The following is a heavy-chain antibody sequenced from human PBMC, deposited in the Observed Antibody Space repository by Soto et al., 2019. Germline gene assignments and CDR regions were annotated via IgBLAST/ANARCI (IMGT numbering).Heavy chain of an antibody. V-gene: IGHV4-59*01. D-gene: IGHD6-13*01. CDR2: IYHSGST. Sequence: SETLSLTCTISGGSISSYYWSWIRQPPGKGLEWIGYIYHSGSTNYNPSLKSRVTISVDTSKNQFSLKLSSVTAADTAVYYCARVIAATPTRFDPWGQGTLVTVS. J-gene: IGHJ5*02. CDR1: GGSISSYY. CDR3: ARVIAATPTRFDP.